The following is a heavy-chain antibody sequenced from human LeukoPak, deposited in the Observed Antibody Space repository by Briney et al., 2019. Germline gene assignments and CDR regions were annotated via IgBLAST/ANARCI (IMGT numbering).Heavy chain of an antibody. CDR3: ARGDGIVVVPAAMLTAFDI. J-gene: IGHJ3*02. CDR2: ISSSGSTI. V-gene: IGHV3-48*03. Sequence: PGGSLRLSCAASGFTFSSYEMNWVRQAPGKGLEWVSYISSSGSTIYYADSVKGRFTISRDNAKNSLYLQMNSLRAEDTAVYYCARGDGIVVVPAAMLTAFDIWGQGTMVTVSS. D-gene: IGHD2-2*01. CDR1: GFTFSSYE.